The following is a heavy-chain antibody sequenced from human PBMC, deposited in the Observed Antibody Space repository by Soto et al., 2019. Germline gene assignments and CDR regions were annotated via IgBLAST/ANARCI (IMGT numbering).Heavy chain of an antibody. Sequence: PGWSLRLSCAASGFTFSNYKMNWVRQAPGKGLEWVSYISPGGDRIYYAESLKGRITISRDNARNSLSLQMNILSDEDTAVYYCTKSDDSAGWGVDFWGQGTLVTVSS. CDR1: GFTFSNYK. V-gene: IGHV3-48*02. CDR3: TKSDDSAGWGVDF. D-gene: IGHD4-4*01. J-gene: IGHJ4*02. CDR2: ISPGGDRI.